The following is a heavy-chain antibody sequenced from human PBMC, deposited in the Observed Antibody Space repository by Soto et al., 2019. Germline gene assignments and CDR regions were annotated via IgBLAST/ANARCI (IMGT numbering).Heavy chain of an antibody. D-gene: IGHD6-19*01. CDR2: INSDGRNT. V-gene: IGHV3-74*01. Sequence: EVHLVESGGGLVQPGGSLRLSCAASGFTFSDYWMHWVRQVPGKGLVWVSRINSDGRNTSYADSVKGRFTISRDNAKNTLYLQMDSLGVEHTAVYSCARLLAVAGINSWGQGTLVTVSS. CDR1: GFTFSDYW. CDR3: ARLLAVAGINS. J-gene: IGHJ4*02.